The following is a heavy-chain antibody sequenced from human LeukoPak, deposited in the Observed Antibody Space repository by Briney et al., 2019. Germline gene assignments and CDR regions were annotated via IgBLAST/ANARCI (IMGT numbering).Heavy chain of an antibody. D-gene: IGHD1-26*01. J-gene: IGHJ5*02. V-gene: IGHV3-30*02. CDR1: GFTFSSHG. Sequence: PGGSLRLSCAASGFTFSSHGMSWVRQAPGKGLEWVAFIESDKSMRQYADLVKGRFTISRDNSKNMLYLKMNSLTTEDTAMYYCTKNAGRREGWLDPWGQGTLVNVSS. CDR2: IESDKSMR. CDR3: TKNAGRREGWLDP.